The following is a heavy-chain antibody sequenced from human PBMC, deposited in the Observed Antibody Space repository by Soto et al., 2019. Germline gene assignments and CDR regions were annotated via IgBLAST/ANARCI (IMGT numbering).Heavy chain of an antibody. CDR1: GYTFSNYD. Sequence: QVQLVQSGAELKKPGASVKVSCKASGYTFSNYDMNWVRQATGQGPEWIGWVNPNNGDTGCAQKFQGRVTLTTDISTTTAYMELTRLRSEDTAIYYCAKVSRKGSAIDFDYWGQGTLITVSS. V-gene: IGHV1-8*01. J-gene: IGHJ4*02. CDR2: VNPNNGDT. CDR3: AKVSRKGSAIDFDY. D-gene: IGHD3-10*01.